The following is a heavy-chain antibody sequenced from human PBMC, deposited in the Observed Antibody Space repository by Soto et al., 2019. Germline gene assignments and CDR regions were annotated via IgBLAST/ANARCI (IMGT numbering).Heavy chain of an antibody. J-gene: IGHJ3*02. CDR2: IYYSGST. V-gene: IGHV4-59*01. D-gene: IGHD6-13*01. CDR3: ARAGGIAAALDAFDI. CDR1: VGSISSYY. Sequence: PWETLSLTCPVSVGSISSYYWRWIRQPPWKGLEWIGYIYYSGSTHYNPSLKSRVTISVDTSKNQFSLKLSSVTAADTAVYYCARAGGIAAALDAFDIWGQGTMVTVS.